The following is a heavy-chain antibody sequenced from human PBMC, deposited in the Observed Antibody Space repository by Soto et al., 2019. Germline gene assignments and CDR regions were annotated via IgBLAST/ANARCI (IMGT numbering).Heavy chain of an antibody. J-gene: IGHJ4*02. CDR3: GPLPPRIEQTLLPSPS. Sequence: GGSLRLSCAASGFTFSDYYMSWIRQAPGKGLEWVSYISSSGSTIYYADSVKGRFTISVDKPNNQFSLKMRYMTAADTAVYYCGPLPPRIEQTLLPSPSGGKGTLVTVSS. V-gene: IGHV3-11*01. CDR1: GFTFSDYY. D-gene: IGHD2-15*01. CDR2: ISSSGSTI.